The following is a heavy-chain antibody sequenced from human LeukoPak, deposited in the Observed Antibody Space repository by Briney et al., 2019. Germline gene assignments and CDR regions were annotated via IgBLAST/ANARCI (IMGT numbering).Heavy chain of an antibody. D-gene: IGHD2-2*02. J-gene: IGHJ3*02. V-gene: IGHV3-21*01. CDR3: ARPYTGYAFDI. Sequence: GGPLRLSCAASGFTFSTYTMNWVRQAPGKGLEWVSSISSGSSYIYYADSVKGRFTISRDNAKNSLYLQMNSLRAEDTAVYYCARPYTGYAFDIWGQGTMVTVSS. CDR1: GFTFSTYT. CDR2: ISSGSSYI.